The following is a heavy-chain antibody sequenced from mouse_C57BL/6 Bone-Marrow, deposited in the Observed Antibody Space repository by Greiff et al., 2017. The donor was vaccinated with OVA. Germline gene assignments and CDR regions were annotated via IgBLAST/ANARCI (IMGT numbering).Heavy chain of an antibody. J-gene: IGHJ3*01. CDR3: ARSDYYYGSSPGWFAY. CDR1: GYTFTSYW. Sequence: VQLQQSGAELVRPGPSVKLSCKASGYTFTSYWMHWVKQRPGQGLEWIGVIDPSDSYTNYNQKFKGKATLTVDTSSSTAYMQLSSLTSEDSAVYYCARSDYYYGSSPGWFAYWGQGTLVTVSA. CDR2: IDPSDSYT. V-gene: IGHV1-59*01. D-gene: IGHD1-1*01.